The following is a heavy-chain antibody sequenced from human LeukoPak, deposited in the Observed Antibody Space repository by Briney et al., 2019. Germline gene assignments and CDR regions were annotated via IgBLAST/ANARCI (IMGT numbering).Heavy chain of an antibody. Sequence: GGSLRLSCAASGFTFSSYAMSWVRQAPGKGLEWVSAISGSGGSTYYADSVKGRFTISRDNSKNTLYLHMNSLRAEDTAVYYCAKDLLYDSSGYYIYYYMDVWGKGTTVTVSS. CDR2: ISGSGGST. D-gene: IGHD3-22*01. CDR3: AKDLLYDSSGYYIYYYMDV. CDR1: GFTFSSYA. V-gene: IGHV3-23*01. J-gene: IGHJ6*03.